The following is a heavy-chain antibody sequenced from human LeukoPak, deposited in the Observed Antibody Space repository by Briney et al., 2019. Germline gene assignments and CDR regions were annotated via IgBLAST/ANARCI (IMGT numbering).Heavy chain of an antibody. CDR1: GFTFSSYG. CDR3: ARDEYGDYVGYFDY. CDR2: ISYDGSNK. D-gene: IGHD4-17*01. Sequence: GGSLRLSCAASGFTFSSYGMHWVRQAPGKGLEWVAVISYDGSNKYYADSVKGRFTISRDNSKNTLYLQMNSLRAEDTAVYYCARDEYGDYVGYFDYWGQGTLVTVSS. V-gene: IGHV3-30*03. J-gene: IGHJ4*02.